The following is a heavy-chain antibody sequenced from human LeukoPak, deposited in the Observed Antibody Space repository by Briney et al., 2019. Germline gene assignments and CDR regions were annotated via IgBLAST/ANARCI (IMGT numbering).Heavy chain of an antibody. CDR2: ISWNSGSI. CDR1: GFTFDDYA. CDR3: AKDSGIMITFGGVIGFDY. J-gene: IGHJ4*02. V-gene: IGHV3-9*01. D-gene: IGHD3-16*02. Sequence: GGSLRLSCAASGFTFDDYAMHWVRQAPGKGLEWVSGISWNSGSIGYADSVKGRFTISRDNAKNSLYLQMNSLRAEDTALYYCAKDSGIMITFGGVIGFDYWGQGTLVTVSS.